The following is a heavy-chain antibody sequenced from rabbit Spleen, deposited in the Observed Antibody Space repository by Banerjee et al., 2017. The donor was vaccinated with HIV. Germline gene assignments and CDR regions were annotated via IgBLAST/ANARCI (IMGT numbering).Heavy chain of an antibody. Sequence: QEQLVESGGGLVQPGGSLKLSCKASGFDFSSYGVSWVRQAPGKGLEWIACIDGGSSGTTYYASWAKGRFTISKTSSTTVTLQMTSLTAADTATYFCARGSATMTMVITGYYLNLWGPGTLVTVS. D-gene: IGHD2-1*01. CDR3: ARGSATMTMVITGYYLNL. CDR2: IDGGSSGTT. CDR1: GFDFSSYG. J-gene: IGHJ4*01. V-gene: IGHV1S45*01.